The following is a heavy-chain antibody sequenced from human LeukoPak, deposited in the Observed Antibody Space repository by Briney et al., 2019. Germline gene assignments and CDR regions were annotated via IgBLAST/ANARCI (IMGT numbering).Heavy chain of an antibody. D-gene: IGHD3-22*01. Sequence: GGSLRLSCAASGFTVSSNYMSWVRQAPGKGLEWVSVIYSGGSTYYADSVKGRFTISRDNSKNTLYLQMNSLRAEDTAVYYCARDDNSSGYYHGFDYWGQGTLVTVSS. V-gene: IGHV3-66*01. CDR3: ARDDNSSGYYHGFDY. J-gene: IGHJ4*02. CDR1: GFTVSSNY. CDR2: IYSGGST.